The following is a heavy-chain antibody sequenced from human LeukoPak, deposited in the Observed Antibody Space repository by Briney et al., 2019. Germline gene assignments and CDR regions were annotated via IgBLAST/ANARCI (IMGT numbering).Heavy chain of an antibody. Sequence: PGGSLTLSCAASGFTLSSYDMSWVRQAPGKGLEWVSVISANAGSTKYADSVKGRFIISRDNSKNTLYLQMNSLRAEDTAVYYCARVPKCSVGYDSFDDWGQETLVTVSS. V-gene: IGHV3-23*01. CDR1: GFTLSSYD. CDR3: ARVPKCSVGYDSFDD. CDR2: ISANAGST. D-gene: IGHD3-9*01. J-gene: IGHJ4*02.